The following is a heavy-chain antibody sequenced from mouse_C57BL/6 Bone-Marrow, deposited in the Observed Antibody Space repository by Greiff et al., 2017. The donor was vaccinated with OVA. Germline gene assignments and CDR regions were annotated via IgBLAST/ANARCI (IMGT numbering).Heavy chain of an antibody. V-gene: IGHV2-2*01. CDR2: IWSGGST. CDR1: GFSLTSYG. Sequence: VQLVESGPGLVQPSQSLSITCTVSGFSLTSYGVHWVRQSPGKGLEWLGVIWSGGSTDYNAAFISRLSISKDNSKSQVFFKMNSLQADDTAIYYCARPLVTTLYYYAMDYWGQGTSVTVSS. CDR3: ARPLVTTLYYYAMDY. J-gene: IGHJ4*01. D-gene: IGHD2-2*01.